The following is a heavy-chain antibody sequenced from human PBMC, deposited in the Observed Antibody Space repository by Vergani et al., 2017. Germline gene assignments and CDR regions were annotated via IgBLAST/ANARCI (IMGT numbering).Heavy chain of an antibody. J-gene: IGHJ6*03. CDR3: AIARRDYQRRRPPYYYYLDV. V-gene: IGHV4-31*03. Sequence: QVQLQESGPGLVKPSQTLSLTCTVSGGSISSGGYYWSWIRQHPGKGLEWIGYIYYSGSTYYNPSLKSRVTISVDTSKNQFSLKRSSVTAADTAVCYCAIARRDYQRRRPPYYYYLDVWGKGTTVTVSS. CDR1: GGSISSGGYY. CDR2: IYYSGST. D-gene: IGHD2-2*01.